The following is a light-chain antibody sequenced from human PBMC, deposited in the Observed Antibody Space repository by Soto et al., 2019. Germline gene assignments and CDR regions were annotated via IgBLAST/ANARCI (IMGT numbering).Light chain of an antibody. CDR1: QSVSSIY. Sequence: EIVLTQSPGPLSLSPGESATLSCRSSQSVSSIYLAWYQQKPGQAPRLIIYDASSRATGIPDRFSGSGSGTDFTLTVSRMEPEDFAVYYCQKYGSSPYTFGQGTKMEIK. V-gene: IGKV3-20*01. CDR2: DAS. CDR3: QKYGSSPYT. J-gene: IGKJ2*01.